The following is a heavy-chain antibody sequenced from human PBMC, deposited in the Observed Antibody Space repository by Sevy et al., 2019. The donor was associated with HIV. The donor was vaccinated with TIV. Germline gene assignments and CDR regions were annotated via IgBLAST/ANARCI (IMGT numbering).Heavy chain of an antibody. D-gene: IGHD2-21*02. J-gene: IGHJ2*01. Sequence: ASVKVSCKASGGTFSSYAISWVRQAPGQGLEWMGGIIPIFGTANYAQKFQGRVTITADKSTSTAYMELSSLRSEDTAGYYCARAAYCGGDCYAGYWYFDLWGRGTLVTVSS. CDR3: ARAAYCGGDCYAGYWYFDL. V-gene: IGHV1-69*06. CDR1: GGTFSSYA. CDR2: IIPIFGTA.